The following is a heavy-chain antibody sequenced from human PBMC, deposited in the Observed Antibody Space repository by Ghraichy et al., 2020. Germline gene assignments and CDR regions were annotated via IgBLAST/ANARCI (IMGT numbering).Heavy chain of an antibody. Sequence: PETLSLTCTDSGGSISSYYWSWIRQPPGKGLEWIGYIYYSGSTNYNPSLKSRVTISVDTSKNQFSLKLSSVTAADTAVYYCARGTVATILFDYWGQGTLVTVSS. V-gene: IGHV4-59*01. D-gene: IGHD5-12*01. CDR1: GGSISSYY. CDR2: IYYSGST. CDR3: ARGTVATILFDY. J-gene: IGHJ4*02.